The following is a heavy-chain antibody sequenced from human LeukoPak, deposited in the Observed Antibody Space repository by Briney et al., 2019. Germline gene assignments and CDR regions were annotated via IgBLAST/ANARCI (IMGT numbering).Heavy chain of an antibody. CDR2: IDPSDSYT. D-gene: IGHD2-2*01. CDR3: ARPALNCSSTSCYGDYYYGMDV. Sequence: GESLRISCKGSGYSFTSYWISWVRQMPGKGLEWMGRIDPSDSYTNYSPSFQGHVTISADKAISTAYLQWSSLKASDTAMYYYARPALNCSSTSCYGDYYYGMDVWGQGTTVTVSS. J-gene: IGHJ6*02. V-gene: IGHV5-10-1*01. CDR1: GYSFTSYW.